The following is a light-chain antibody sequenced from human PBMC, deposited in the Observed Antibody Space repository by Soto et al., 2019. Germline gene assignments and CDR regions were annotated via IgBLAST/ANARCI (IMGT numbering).Light chain of an antibody. CDR3: QQYYNTPVT. J-gene: IGKJ1*01. V-gene: IGKV4-1*01. Sequence: DIVMTQSPDSRAVSLGERATVHFKSIPSVFFSYDNKNYLAWYQQKPGQPPKLLISWASTRESGVPDRFSGGGSGTDSTLTISSLQAEDVAVYYCQQYYNTPVTFGQGTKVDIK. CDR1: PSVFFSYDNKNY. CDR2: WAS.